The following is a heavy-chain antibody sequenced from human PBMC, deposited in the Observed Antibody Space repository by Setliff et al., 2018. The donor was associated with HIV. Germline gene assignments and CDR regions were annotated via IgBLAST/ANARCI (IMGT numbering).Heavy chain of an antibody. V-gene: IGHV4-39*07. J-gene: IGHJ3*02. CDR3: ARAGYSGYDDAFDI. CDR2: IYYSGST. CDR1: GGSISSSSYY. Sequence: SETLSLTCTVSGGSISSSSYYWGWIRQPPGKGLEWIGSIYYSGSTYYNPSLKSRVTISVDTSKNQFSLKLSSVTAADTAVYYCARAGYSGYDDAFDIWGQGKMVTVSS. D-gene: IGHD5-12*01.